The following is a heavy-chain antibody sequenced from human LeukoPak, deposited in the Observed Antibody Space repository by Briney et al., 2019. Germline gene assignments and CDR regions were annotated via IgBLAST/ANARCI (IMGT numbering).Heavy chain of an antibody. V-gene: IGHV4-30-4*07. CDR1: GCSISSGGYS. J-gene: IGHJ6*03. D-gene: IGHD5-12*01. CDR2: IYYSEST. Sequence: PSETLSLTCAVSGCSISSGGYSWIWLRQPPGKGLEWIGYIYYSESTYYNPSLKSRVTISVDTSKNQYSLKLSSVTAADTAVYYCARDPGYGGYAYYYYMDVCGKGTTVTVSS. CDR3: ARDPGYGGYAYYYYMDV.